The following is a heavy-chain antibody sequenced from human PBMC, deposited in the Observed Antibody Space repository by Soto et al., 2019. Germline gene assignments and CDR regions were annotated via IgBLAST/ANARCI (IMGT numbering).Heavy chain of an antibody. V-gene: IGHV3-23*01. CDR3: AKNYYFDS. CDR2: ISTTDAT. CDR1: GFTFNTYA. J-gene: IGHJ4*02. Sequence: GGSLRLSCAASGFTFNTYAMSWVRQAPGKGLEWVSSISTTDATYYADSVKGHFTISRDNFKNTLYLQMNSLRVEDTAIYYCAKNYYFDSWGPGTLVTVPQ.